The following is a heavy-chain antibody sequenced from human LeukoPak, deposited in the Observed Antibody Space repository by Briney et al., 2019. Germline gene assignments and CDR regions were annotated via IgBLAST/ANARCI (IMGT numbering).Heavy chain of an antibody. CDR1: GFTFSGYE. CDR2: ISRSGTII. J-gene: IGHJ4*02. D-gene: IGHD3-3*01. Sequence: GGSLRLSCAASGFTFSGYEMNCVRQAPGKGLEWVSYISRSGTIISYADSVKGRFTISRDNAKNSLYLQMNSLRAEDTAVYYCARERDDYYFDYWGQGTLVTVSS. V-gene: IGHV3-48*03. CDR3: ARERDDYYFDY.